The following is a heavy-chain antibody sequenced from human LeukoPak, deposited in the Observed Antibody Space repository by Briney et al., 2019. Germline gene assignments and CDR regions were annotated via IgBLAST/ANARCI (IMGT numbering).Heavy chain of an antibody. CDR1: GFTISSNY. D-gene: IGHD7-27*01. CDR3: ARANWGHPMYYFDY. J-gene: IGHJ4*02. Sequence: GGSLRLSCAASGFTISSNYMSWVRQAPGKGLEWVSIIYSGGSTYYADSVKGRFTISRDNSKNTLYLQMNSLRAEDTAVYYCARANWGHPMYYFDYWGQGTLVTVSS. V-gene: IGHV3-66*01. CDR2: IYSGGST.